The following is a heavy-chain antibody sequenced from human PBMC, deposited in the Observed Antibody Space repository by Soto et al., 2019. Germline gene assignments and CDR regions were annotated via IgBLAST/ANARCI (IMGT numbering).Heavy chain of an antibody. Sequence: QLQLQESGPGLVKPSETLSLTCTVSGGSISSSSYYWGWIRQPPGKGLEWIGSIYYSGSTYYNPSLTSRVTISIDTAKNHFSLKLSSVTAAAPAADYCARQYCSGGSCRPGWFDPWGQGTLVTVSS. V-gene: IGHV4-39*01. J-gene: IGHJ5*02. CDR1: GGSISSSSYY. D-gene: IGHD2-15*01. CDR3: ARQYCSGGSCRPGWFDP. CDR2: IYYSGST.